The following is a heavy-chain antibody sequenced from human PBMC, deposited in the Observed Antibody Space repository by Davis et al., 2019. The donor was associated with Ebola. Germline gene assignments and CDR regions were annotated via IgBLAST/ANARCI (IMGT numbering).Heavy chain of an antibody. Sequence: PGGSLRLSCAASGFTFSSHWMSWVRQAPGKGREWVANIRQDGSEKHYADSVKGRFTISRDNPKNSLYLQMNRLRAEDTAVYYCAREAVWRFDPWGQGTLVTVSS. D-gene: IGHD3-16*01. CDR3: AREAVWRFDP. CDR2: IRQDGSEK. J-gene: IGHJ5*02. V-gene: IGHV3-7*03. CDR1: GFTFSSHW.